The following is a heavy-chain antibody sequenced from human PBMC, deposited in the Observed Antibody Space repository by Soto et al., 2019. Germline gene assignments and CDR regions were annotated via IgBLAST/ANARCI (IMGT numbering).Heavy chain of an antibody. CDR1: GGSISSSNW. V-gene: IGHV4-4*02. CDR2: IYHSGST. CDR3: ARLGYDDFWSGYRDYYGMDV. J-gene: IGHJ6*02. D-gene: IGHD3-3*01. Sequence: SETLSLTCAVSGGSISSSNWWSWVRQPPGKGLEWIGEIYHSGSTNYNPSLKSRVTISVDKSKNQFSLKLSSVTAADTAVYYCARLGYDDFWSGYRDYYGMDVWGQGTTVTAP.